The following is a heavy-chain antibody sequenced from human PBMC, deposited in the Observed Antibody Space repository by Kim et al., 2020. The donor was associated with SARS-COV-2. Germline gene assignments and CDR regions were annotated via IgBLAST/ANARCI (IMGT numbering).Heavy chain of an antibody. Sequence: GSTNYNPSLKGRVSISVETSKNQFSLKLSSVTAADTAVYYCARGGGFGDYWGQGTLVTVSS. V-gene: IGHV4-34*01. D-gene: IGHD2-15*01. CDR2: GST. CDR3: ARGGGFGDY. J-gene: IGHJ4*02.